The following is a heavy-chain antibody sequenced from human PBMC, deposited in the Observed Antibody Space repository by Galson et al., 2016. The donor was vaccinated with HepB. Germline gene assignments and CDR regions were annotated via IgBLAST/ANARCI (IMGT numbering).Heavy chain of an antibody. V-gene: IGHV6-1*01. CDR3: ARALKGFFDWSPPGLHFDI. Sequence: CAISGDSVSSNSAAWNWIRQSPSRGLEWLGRTYYRSKWYNDSALTVKSRITINPATSKNQFSLQLKSGTPEDTAVYYCARALKGFFDWSPPGLHFDIWGRGTMVTVSS. CDR1: GDSVSSNSAA. J-gene: IGHJ3*02. D-gene: IGHD3-9*01. CDR2: TYYRSKWYN.